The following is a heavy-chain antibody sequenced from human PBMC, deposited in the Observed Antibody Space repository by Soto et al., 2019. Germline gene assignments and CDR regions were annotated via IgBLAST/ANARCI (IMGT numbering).Heavy chain of an antibody. CDR3: VRQDSRGRYFDF. D-gene: IGHD2-15*01. CDR1: GFSLTTDGVG. J-gene: IGHJ4*02. CDR2: VYWDDDE. V-gene: IGHV2-5*02. Sequence: QITLRESGPALVKPTQTLTLTCTVSGFSLTTDGVGVGWVRQPPGKALEWLTLVYWDDDERYSRSLQSRLTIRWDTSRNKVVVTLTNVDPVDTATYYCVRQDSRGRYFDFWGQGILVTVSS.